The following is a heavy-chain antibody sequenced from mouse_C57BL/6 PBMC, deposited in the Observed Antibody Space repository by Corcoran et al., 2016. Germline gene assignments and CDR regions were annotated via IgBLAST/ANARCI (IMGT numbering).Heavy chain of an antibody. CDR3: ARLAPAYYSNWDYAMDY. V-gene: IGHV1-81*01. CDR2: IYPRSGNT. J-gene: IGHJ4*01. Sequence: QVQLQQSGAELARPGASVKLSCKASGYTFTSYGISWVKQRTGQGLEWIGEIYPRSGNTYYNEKFKGKATLTADKSSSTAYMELRSLTSEDSAVYFCARLAPAYYSNWDYAMDYWGQGTSVTVSS. D-gene: IGHD2-5*01. CDR1: GYTFTSYG.